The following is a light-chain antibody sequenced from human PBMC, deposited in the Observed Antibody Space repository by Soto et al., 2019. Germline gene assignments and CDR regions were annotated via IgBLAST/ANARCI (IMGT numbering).Light chain of an antibody. V-gene: IGLV2-8*01. CDR3: SSYAGNNNLI. CDR1: SSDVGVYNY. J-gene: IGLJ2*01. CDR2: EVS. Sequence: QSVLTQPPSASGSPGQSVTISCTGTSSDVGVYNYVSWYQQHPGRAPKLMIFEVSKRPSGVPDRFSGSKSGKTASLTVSGLQAEDEADYYCSSYAGNNNLIFGGGTKVTVL.